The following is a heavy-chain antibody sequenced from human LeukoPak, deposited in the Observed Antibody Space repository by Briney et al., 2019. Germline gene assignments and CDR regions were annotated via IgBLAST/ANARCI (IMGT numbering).Heavy chain of an antibody. CDR1: GFTFRNYG. CDR2: IHYDGSNT. V-gene: IGHV3-30*02. J-gene: IGHJ6*03. D-gene: IGHD1-26*01. Sequence: GESLRLSCAASGFTFRNYGMLWVRQAPGKGLEWVTFIHYDGSNTYYADSVKGRFTISRDNSKNTLYLQVNSLRVEDTAVYYCAKDGSMGATSYYYYMDVWGKGTTVTVSS. CDR3: AKDGSMGATSYYYYMDV.